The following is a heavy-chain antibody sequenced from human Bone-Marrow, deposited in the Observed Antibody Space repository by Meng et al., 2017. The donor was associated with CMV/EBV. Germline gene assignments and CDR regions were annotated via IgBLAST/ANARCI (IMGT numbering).Heavy chain of an antibody. CDR2: ISSSSSYI. V-gene: IGHV3-21*04. D-gene: IGHD3-16*01. J-gene: IGHJ2*01. CDR1: GFTFSSYS. Sequence: GESLKISCAASGFTFSSYSMNWVRQAPGKGLEWVSSISSSSSYIYYADSVKGRFTISRDNAKNSLYLQMNSLRAEDMALYYCAKDSAAGGRGYFDLWGRGNLVTVSS. CDR3: AKDSAAGGRGYFDL.